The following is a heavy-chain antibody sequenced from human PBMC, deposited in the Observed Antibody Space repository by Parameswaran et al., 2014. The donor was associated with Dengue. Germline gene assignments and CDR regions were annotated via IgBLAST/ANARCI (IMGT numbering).Heavy chain of an antibody. D-gene: IGHD3-3*01. CDR3: ARGPSRYYDFWSGYIYYYGMDV. Sequence: VRQMPGKGLEWVSSISSSSSYIYYADSVKGRFTISRDNAKNSLYLQMNSLRAEDTAVYYCARGPSRYYDFWSGYIYYYGMDVWGQGTTVTVSS. CDR2: ISSSSSYI. V-gene: IGHV3-21*01. J-gene: IGHJ6*02.